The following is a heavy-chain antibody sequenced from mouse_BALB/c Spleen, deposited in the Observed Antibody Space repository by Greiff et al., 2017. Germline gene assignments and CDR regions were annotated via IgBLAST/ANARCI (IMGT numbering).Heavy chain of an antibody. D-gene: IGHD1-1*02. CDR1: GYSITSGYY. CDR2: ISYDGSN. V-gene: IGHV3-6*02. Sequence: EVQLQESGPGLVKPSQSLSLTCSVTGYSITSGYYWNWIRQFPGNKLEWMGYISYDGSNNYNPSLKNRISITHDTSKNQFFLKLNSVTTEDTATYYCARDYDYDGMDYWGQGTSVTVSS. CDR3: ARDYDYDGMDY. J-gene: IGHJ4*01.